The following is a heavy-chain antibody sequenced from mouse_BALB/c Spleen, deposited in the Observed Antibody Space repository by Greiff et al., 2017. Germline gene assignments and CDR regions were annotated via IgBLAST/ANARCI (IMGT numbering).Heavy chain of an antibody. D-gene: IGHD1-1*01. Sequence: QVQLQQPGAELVKPGASVKMSCKASGYTFTSYNMHWVKQTPGQGLEWIGAIYPGNGDTSYNQKFKGKATLTADKSSSTAYMQLSSLTSEDSAVYYCARETTVVKGDFWGQGTTLTVSS. J-gene: IGHJ2*01. V-gene: IGHV1-12*01. CDR1: GYTFTSYN. CDR2: IYPGNGDT. CDR3: ARETTVVKGDF.